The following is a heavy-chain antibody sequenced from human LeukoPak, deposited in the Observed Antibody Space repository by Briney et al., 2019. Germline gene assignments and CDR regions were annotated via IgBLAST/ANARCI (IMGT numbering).Heavy chain of an antibody. V-gene: IGHV1-69*04. J-gene: IGHJ4*02. Sequence: GASVKVSCKASGGTFSSCAISWVRQAPGQGLGWVGRINPIPGIANYAKKFQSSVTIPAHKSTSTAYMELSSLNSEDTAVYYCLGGTPKSVDYWGQGTLVTVSS. CDR3: LGGTPKSVDY. CDR2: INPIPGIA. D-gene: IGHD2-15*01. CDR1: GGTFSSCA.